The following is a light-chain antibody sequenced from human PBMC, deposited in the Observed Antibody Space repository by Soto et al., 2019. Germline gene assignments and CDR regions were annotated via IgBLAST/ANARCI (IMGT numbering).Light chain of an antibody. Sequence: QAVVTQPPSASGTPGQRVTISCSGSSSNIGSHVVYWYQQLAGTAPKLLMYNNNQRPSGVPDRFSGSKSGTSASLAISGLQSEDEDDYYCAVWDDSLDGWVFGGGTKLTVL. J-gene: IGLJ3*02. CDR3: AVWDDSLDGWV. CDR2: NNN. V-gene: IGLV1-44*01. CDR1: SSNIGSHV.